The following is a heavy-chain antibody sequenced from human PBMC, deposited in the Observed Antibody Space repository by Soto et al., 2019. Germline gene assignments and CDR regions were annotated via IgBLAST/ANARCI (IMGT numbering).Heavy chain of an antibody. V-gene: IGHV4-34*01. CDR3: ARDSGYYDSSGYAPHYYFDY. CDR1: GGSFSGYY. CDR2: INHSGST. J-gene: IGHJ4*02. Sequence: PSETLSLTCAVYGGSFSGYYWSWIRQPPGKGLEWIGEINHSGSTNYNPSLKSRVTISVDTSKNQFSLKLSSVTAADTAVYYCARDSGYYDSSGYAPHYYFDYWGQGTLVTVSS. D-gene: IGHD3-22*01.